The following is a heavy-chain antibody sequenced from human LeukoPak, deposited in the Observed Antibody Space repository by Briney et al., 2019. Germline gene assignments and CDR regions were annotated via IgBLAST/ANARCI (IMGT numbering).Heavy chain of an antibody. Sequence: SETLSLTCTVSGGSISSYYWSWIRQHPGKGLEWVGYIYYSGSTYYNPPLKSRVTISVDTSKNQFSLKLSSVTAADTAVYYCAREWGGGGDYEADYWGQGTLVTVSS. CDR2: IYYSGST. J-gene: IGHJ4*02. V-gene: IGHV4-59*06. D-gene: IGHD4-17*01. CDR1: GGSISSYY. CDR3: AREWGGGGDYEADY.